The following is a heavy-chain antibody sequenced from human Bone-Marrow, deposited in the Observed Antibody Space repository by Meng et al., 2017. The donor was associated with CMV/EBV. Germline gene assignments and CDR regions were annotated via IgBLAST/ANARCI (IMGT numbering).Heavy chain of an antibody. D-gene: IGHD3-16*01. CDR2: ISYDGSNK. CDR1: GFTFSSYA. J-gene: IGHJ4*02. CDR3: ARVGPTFSDY. V-gene: IGHV3-30*04. Sequence: LSWAAPGFTFSSYAMHWVRQAPGKGLEWVAVISYDGSNKYYADSVKGRFTISRDNSKNTLYLQMNSLRAEDTAVYYCARVGPTFSDYWGQGTLVTVSS.